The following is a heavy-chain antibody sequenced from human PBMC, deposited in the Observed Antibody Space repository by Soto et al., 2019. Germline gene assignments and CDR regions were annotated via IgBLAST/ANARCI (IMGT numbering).Heavy chain of an antibody. D-gene: IGHD3-3*01. Sequence: PGGSLRLSCAASGFTFSSYAMSWVRQAPGKGLEWVSAISGSGGSTYYADSVKGRFTISRDNSKNTLYPQMNSLRAEDTAVYYCAKASDYDFWSGYYPDIDYWGQGTLVTVSS. CDR3: AKASDYDFWSGYYPDIDY. J-gene: IGHJ4*02. CDR1: GFTFSSYA. CDR2: ISGSGGST. V-gene: IGHV3-23*01.